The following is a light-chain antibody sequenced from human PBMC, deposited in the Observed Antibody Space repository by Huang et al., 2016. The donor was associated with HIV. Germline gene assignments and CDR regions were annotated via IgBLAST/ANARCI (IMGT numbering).Light chain of an antibody. J-gene: IGKJ4*01. CDR1: QGIAGY. CDR3: QQLKSYPLT. Sequence: IQLTQSPSSLSASVGDRVTITCRASQGIAGYLAWYQQKPGKAPKLLIYASSTLQSGGPSRCSGSGSGTDFTLIIGSLQPEDFATYYCQQLKSYPLTFGGGTKVEIK. CDR2: ASS. V-gene: IGKV1-9*01.